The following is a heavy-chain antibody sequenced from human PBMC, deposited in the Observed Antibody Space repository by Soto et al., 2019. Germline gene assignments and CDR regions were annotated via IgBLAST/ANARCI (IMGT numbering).Heavy chain of an antibody. Sequence: QVQLVQSGAEVKKPGSSVKVSCKASGGTFSSYTISWVRQAPGQGLEWMGRIIPILGIANYAQKLQGRVTITADKSTSTAYMELSSLRSEDTAVYYCARGGVVVISNGWYFDLWGRGTLVTVSS. D-gene: IGHD3-22*01. J-gene: IGHJ2*01. CDR2: IIPILGIA. V-gene: IGHV1-69*02. CDR3: ARGGVVVISNGWYFDL. CDR1: GGTFSSYT.